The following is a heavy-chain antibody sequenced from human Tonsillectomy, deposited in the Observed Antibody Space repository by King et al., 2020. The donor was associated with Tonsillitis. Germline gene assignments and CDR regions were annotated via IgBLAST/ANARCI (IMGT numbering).Heavy chain of an antibody. CDR1: GGSISSFH. CDR2: FYNNGRT. Sequence: VQLQESGPGLVKPSETLSLTCTVSGGSISSFHWSWIRQSPGKGLVWIGFFYNNGRTNYNPSQKGRVTIAGDTAKNQFSLNLSSVTAADTAVYYCAGTRSSAFYLDYWGQGTLVTVSS. V-gene: IGHV4-59*01. J-gene: IGHJ4*02. D-gene: IGHD6-13*01. CDR3: AGTRSSAFYLDY.